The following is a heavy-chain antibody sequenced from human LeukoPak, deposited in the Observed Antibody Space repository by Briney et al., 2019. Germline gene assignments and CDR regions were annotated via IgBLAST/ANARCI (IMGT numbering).Heavy chain of an antibody. CDR3: ATSRSGSANWALQIFDN. J-gene: IGHJ4*02. Sequence: PGGSLRLSCAASGFIFSNYWMSWVRQAPGKGLEWVANIKQDGSEKYYVDSVTGRFTISRDNAKNSVYMQMNSLRAEDTAVYSCATSRSGSANWALQIFDNWGQGTLVTASS. V-gene: IGHV3-7*01. CDR2: IKQDGSEK. D-gene: IGHD1-1*01. CDR1: GFIFSNYW.